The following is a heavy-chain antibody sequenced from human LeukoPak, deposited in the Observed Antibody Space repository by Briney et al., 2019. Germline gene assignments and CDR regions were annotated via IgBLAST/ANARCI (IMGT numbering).Heavy chain of an antibody. CDR2: NIGSGGST. J-gene: IGHJ4*02. CDR3: ARDKETWYDWG. Sequence: GSLRLSCAAFGFTFSSYAMSWVRQAPGEGVEWVSANIGSGGSTYYADSVKGRFTISRDNSKNTLYLQMNSLRAEGTAVYYCARDKETWYDWGWGPRTLVS. CDR1: GFTFSSYA. D-gene: IGHD1-20*01. V-gene: IGHV3-23*01.